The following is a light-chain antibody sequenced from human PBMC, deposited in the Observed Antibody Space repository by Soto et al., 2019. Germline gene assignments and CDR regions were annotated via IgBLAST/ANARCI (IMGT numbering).Light chain of an antibody. CDR1: QGIGNR. CDR3: LQDYTYPWT. CDR2: AAS. Sequence: AIQMTQSPSSLSASVGDRVTITCRASQGIGNRLGWHQQKPGKAPKVLIYAASTLQSGVPSRFSGSGSGTDFTLTISCLQPEDFATYFCLQDYTYPWTFGQGTRVEVK. V-gene: IGKV1-6*01. J-gene: IGKJ1*01.